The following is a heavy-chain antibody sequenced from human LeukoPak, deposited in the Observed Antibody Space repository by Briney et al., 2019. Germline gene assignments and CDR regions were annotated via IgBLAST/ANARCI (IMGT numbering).Heavy chain of an antibody. J-gene: IGHJ4*02. CDR2: IYPSGST. CDR1: GGSISSGGYS. D-gene: IGHD3-10*01. CDR3: ARANGEEGFDY. Sequence: SETLSLTCAVPGGSISSGGYSWSRIRQPPGKGLEWIGYIYPSGSTYYNPSLKSRVTISVDRSQNQFSLKLSSVTAADTAVYYCARANGEEGFDYWGQGTLVTVSS. V-gene: IGHV4-30-2*01.